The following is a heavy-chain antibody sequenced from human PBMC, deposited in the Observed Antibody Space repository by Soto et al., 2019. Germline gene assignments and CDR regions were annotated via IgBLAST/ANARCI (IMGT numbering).Heavy chain of an antibody. D-gene: IGHD2-21*02. CDR2: INPSGGST. V-gene: IGHV1-46*01. CDR3: ARAIRGGVGVVTAISYYYYGMDV. Sequence: GASVKVSCKASGYTKTSYYMHWVRQAKGQGLEWMGIINPSGGSTDYAQKFQGRVTITADESTSTAYMELSSLRSEDTAVYYCARAIRGGVGVVTAISYYYYGMDVWGQGTTVTVSS. J-gene: IGHJ6*02. CDR1: GYTKTSYY.